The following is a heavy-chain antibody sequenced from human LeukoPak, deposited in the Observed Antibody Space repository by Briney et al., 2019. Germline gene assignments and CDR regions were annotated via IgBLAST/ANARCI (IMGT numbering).Heavy chain of an antibody. V-gene: IGHV1-46*01. CDR1: GYTFTSYY. J-gene: IGHJ4*02. CDR2: INPSGGST. Sequence: GASVKVSCKASGYTFTSYYMHWVRQAPGQGLEWMGIINPSGGSTSYAQKFQGRVTMTRDMSTSTVYMELGSLRSEDTAVYYCARVLGDGYKPDYWGQGTLVTVSS. D-gene: IGHD5-24*01. CDR3: ARVLGDGYKPDY.